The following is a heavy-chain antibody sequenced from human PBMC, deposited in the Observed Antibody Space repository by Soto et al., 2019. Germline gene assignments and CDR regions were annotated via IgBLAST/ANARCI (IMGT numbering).Heavy chain of an antibody. J-gene: IGHJ6*02. Sequence: GESLKISCKGSGYSFTSYWISWVRQMPGKGLEWMGRIDPSDSYTNYSPSFQGHVTISADKSISTAYLQWSSLKASDTAMYYCARSGWHHRHYYYYGMDVWGQGTTVT. CDR1: GYSFTSYW. D-gene: IGHD2-15*01. CDR2: IDPSDSYT. CDR3: ARSGWHHRHYYYYGMDV. V-gene: IGHV5-10-1*01.